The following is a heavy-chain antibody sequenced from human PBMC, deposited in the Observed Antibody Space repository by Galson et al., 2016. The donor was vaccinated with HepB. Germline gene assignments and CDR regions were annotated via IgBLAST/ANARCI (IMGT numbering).Heavy chain of an antibody. V-gene: IGHV3-53*01. CDR1: GLIVSANY. D-gene: IGHD4-23*01. J-gene: IGHJ3*01. Sequence: SLKLSCAASGLIVSANYLTWVRQAPGKGLEGVAVIYSDSRPYYSDTVRGRFATSRDNAKNTVYLQMNSLRVEDTARDSCARYLPGATAGGFDLWGQGTMVTVSS. CDR2: IYSDSRP. CDR3: ARYLPGATAGGFDL.